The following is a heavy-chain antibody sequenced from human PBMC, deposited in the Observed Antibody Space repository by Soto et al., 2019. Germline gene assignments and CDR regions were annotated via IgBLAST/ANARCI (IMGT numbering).Heavy chain of an antibody. CDR2: IYPGDSDT. J-gene: IGHJ4*02. Sequence: GESLKISCKGSGYSFTSYWIGWVCQMPGKGLEWMGIIYPGDSDTRYSPSFQGQVTISADKSISTAYLQWSSLKASDTAMYYCARHQARYSGYEADIDYWGQGTLVTVSS. D-gene: IGHD5-12*01. CDR3: ARHQARYSGYEADIDY. V-gene: IGHV5-51*01. CDR1: GYSFTSYW.